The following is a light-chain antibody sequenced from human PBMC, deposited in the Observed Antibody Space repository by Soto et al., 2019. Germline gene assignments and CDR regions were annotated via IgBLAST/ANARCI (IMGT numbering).Light chain of an antibody. Sequence: DIQLAQSPSSLSASVGDRVTIPCQASQDISTYLNWYQQKPGKAPKLLIYDASNLETGIPSRFSGSGSGTNFSLTITSLQPEDIATYYCQQYENLPLTFGGGTKVDIK. V-gene: IGKV1-33*01. CDR3: QQYENLPLT. CDR1: QDISTY. CDR2: DAS. J-gene: IGKJ4*01.